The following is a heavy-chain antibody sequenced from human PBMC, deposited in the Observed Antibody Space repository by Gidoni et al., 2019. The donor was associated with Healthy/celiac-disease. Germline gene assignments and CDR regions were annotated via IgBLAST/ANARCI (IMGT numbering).Heavy chain of an antibody. V-gene: IGHV4-59*01. J-gene: IGHJ6*02. D-gene: IGHD6-19*01. CDR2: IYYSGST. CDR1: GGSISSYS. Sequence: QVQLQESGPGLVKPSETLSLTCTVSGGSISSYSWSWIRQPPGKGLEWIGYIYYSGSTNYNPSLKSRVTISVDTSKNQFSLKLSSVTAADTAVYYCARGNSSGWPHYYYYGMDVWGQGTTVTVSS. CDR3: ARGNSSGWPHYYYYGMDV.